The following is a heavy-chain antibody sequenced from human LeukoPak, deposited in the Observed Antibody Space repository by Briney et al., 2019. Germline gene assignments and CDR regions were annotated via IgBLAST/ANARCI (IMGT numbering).Heavy chain of an antibody. V-gene: IGHV1-18*04. CDR1: GYTFTSYG. CDR3: AMLGRTVPVHRNWFDP. Sequence: ASVKLSCKASGYTFTSYGISWVRQAPGHGLEWMGWISAYNGNTNYAQKLQGRVTMTTDTSTSTAYMELRSLRSDDTAVYYCAMLGRTVPVHRNWFDPWGQGTLVTVSS. CDR2: ISAYNGNT. J-gene: IGHJ5*02. D-gene: IGHD2-2*01.